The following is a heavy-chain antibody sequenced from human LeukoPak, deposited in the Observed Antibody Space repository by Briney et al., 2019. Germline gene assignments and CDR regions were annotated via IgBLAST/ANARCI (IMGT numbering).Heavy chain of an antibody. Sequence: SETLSLACAVNGGSFSGYYWSWLRQTPGKGLEWIGEINHRGSTNYNPSLKSRLTISVDTSKNQFSLKLSSVTAADTAVYYCARHRYVDSSGWHYYYYYYMDVWGKGTTVTISS. CDR2: INHRGST. V-gene: IGHV4-34*01. CDR1: GGSFSGYY. J-gene: IGHJ6*03. D-gene: IGHD6-19*01. CDR3: ARHRYVDSSGWHYYYYYYMDV.